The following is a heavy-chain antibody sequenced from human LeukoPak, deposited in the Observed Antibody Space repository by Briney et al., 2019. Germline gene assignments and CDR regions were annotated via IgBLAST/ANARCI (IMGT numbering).Heavy chain of an antibody. D-gene: IGHD3-22*01. CDR1: GGSISGFY. Sequence: PSETLSLTCTVSGGSISGFYWSWIRQPAGKGLEWIGRIYTSGSTNYNPSLKSRVTMSVDTSKNQFSLKLSSVTAADTAVYYCARGYSDSGGYSYVLDYWGQGILVTVSS. CDR3: ARGYSDSGGYSYVLDY. CDR2: IYTSGST. J-gene: IGHJ4*02. V-gene: IGHV4-4*07.